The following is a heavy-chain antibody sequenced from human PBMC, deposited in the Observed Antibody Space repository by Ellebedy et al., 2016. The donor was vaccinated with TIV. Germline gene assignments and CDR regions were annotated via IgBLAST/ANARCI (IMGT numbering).Heavy chain of an antibody. D-gene: IGHD5-18*01. CDR2: ISYDGSNK. J-gene: IGHJ6*02. Sequence: GGSLRLSXAASGFTFSSYGMHWVRQAPGKGLEWVAVISYDGSNKYYADSVKGRFTISRDNSKNTLYLQMNSLRAEDTAVYYCARAKFPYRKYGMDVWGQGTTVTVSS. V-gene: IGHV3-30*03. CDR1: GFTFSSYG. CDR3: ARAKFPYRKYGMDV.